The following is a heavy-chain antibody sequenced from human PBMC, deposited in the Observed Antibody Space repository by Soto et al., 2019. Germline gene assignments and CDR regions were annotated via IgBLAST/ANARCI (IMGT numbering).Heavy chain of an antibody. Sequence: QVQLQQSGPGLVKPSQTLSLTCAISGERVSSNNAAWNWVRQSPSRGLEWLGRAYFRSKWYIDSRVSLQGRTTIIPDTSMNQFSAQFNFATPADTATYHCAGGYPGGWHDHWGQGTLVTVSP. CDR2: AYFRSKWYI. CDR3: AGGYPGGWHDH. D-gene: IGHD6-19*01. V-gene: IGHV6-1*01. J-gene: IGHJ4*02. CDR1: GERVSSNNAA.